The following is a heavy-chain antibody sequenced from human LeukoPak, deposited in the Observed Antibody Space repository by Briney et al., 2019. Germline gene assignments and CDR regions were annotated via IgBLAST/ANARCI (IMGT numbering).Heavy chain of an antibody. CDR3: ARQKWEQQGRDYYFNGLDV. CDR2: IYLYGTT. CDR1: IGSISSSKW. J-gene: IGHJ6*02. D-gene: IGHD1/OR15-1a*01. Sequence: SETLSLTCSVSIGSISSSKWWSWVRQSPVKGLEWIGEIYLYGTTNYNPSFTSRVTMSVDRSRNQFSLKLTSVTAADTAVYYCARQKWEQQGRDYYFNGLDVWGPGTTVTVSS. V-gene: IGHV4-4*02.